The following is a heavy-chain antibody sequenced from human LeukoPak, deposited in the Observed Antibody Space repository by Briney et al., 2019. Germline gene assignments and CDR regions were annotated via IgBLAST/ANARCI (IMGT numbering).Heavy chain of an antibody. CDR1: GFTFSCYS. V-gene: IGHV3-23*01. CDR2: ITGGGTNT. CDR3: AKRGSSFSFDY. J-gene: IGHJ4*02. D-gene: IGHD6-19*01. Sequence: GGSLRLSCAASGFTFSCYSMSWVRQAPGKGLEWVSAITGGGTNTAYADSVKGRFTISRDNSKNTLYLQMNSLRAEDTAMYYCAKRGSSFSFDYWGQGSLVTVSS.